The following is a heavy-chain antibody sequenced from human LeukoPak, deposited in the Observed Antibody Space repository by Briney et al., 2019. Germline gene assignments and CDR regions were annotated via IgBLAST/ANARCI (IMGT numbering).Heavy chain of an antibody. Sequence: ASVKVSCKASGGTFSSYAISWVRQAPGQGLEWMGIINPSGGSTSYAQKFQGRVTMTRDTSTSTVYMELSSLRSEDTAVYYCARDLEGGYDFWSGYYTSAWFDPWGQGTLVTVSS. D-gene: IGHD3-3*01. J-gene: IGHJ5*02. CDR2: INPSGGST. V-gene: IGHV1-46*01. CDR1: GGTFSSYA. CDR3: ARDLEGGYDFWSGYYTSAWFDP.